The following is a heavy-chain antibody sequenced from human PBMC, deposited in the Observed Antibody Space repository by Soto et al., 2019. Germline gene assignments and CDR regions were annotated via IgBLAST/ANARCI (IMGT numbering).Heavy chain of an antibody. CDR2: IYWDDDE. CDR3: ARMGPYKRTYYMDV. CDR1: GFSLSTSGVG. Sequence: QITLKESGPTLVKPTQTLTLTCTFSGFSLSTSGVGVGWIRQPPGKALEWLALIYWDDDEWYSPSLKNRLTITSHTANKQVILTMTNMDPVHTATYYCARMGPYKRTYYMDVWGKGTTVTVSS. J-gene: IGHJ6*03. D-gene: IGHD1-1*01. V-gene: IGHV2-5*02.